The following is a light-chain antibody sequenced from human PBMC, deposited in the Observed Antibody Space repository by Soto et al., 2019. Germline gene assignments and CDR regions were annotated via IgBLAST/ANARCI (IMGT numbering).Light chain of an antibody. Sequence: EIVLTQSPATLSLSPGERATLSCRASQSVSSYLAWYQQKPGQAPRLLIYDASNRATGIPARFSGSGSGTDFTLTISSLEPEDFEVYYCQQRSNWRTTFGQGTKVDIK. J-gene: IGKJ1*01. CDR3: QQRSNWRTT. CDR2: DAS. V-gene: IGKV3-11*01. CDR1: QSVSSY.